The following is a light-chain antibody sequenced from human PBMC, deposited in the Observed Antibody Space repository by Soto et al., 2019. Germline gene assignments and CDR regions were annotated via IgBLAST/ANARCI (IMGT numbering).Light chain of an antibody. CDR3: QSYDSSLRAVV. CDR2: GNS. V-gene: IGLV1-40*01. CDR1: SPNIGAGYD. Sequence: QSVLTPPPSVSGAPGQRVTIACTGSSPNIGAGYDVHWYQQLPGTAHKLLIYGNSNRPSRVPDRFSGSKSGTSASLAITGLQAEDEADYYCQSYDSSLRAVVFGGGTKLTVL. J-gene: IGLJ2*01.